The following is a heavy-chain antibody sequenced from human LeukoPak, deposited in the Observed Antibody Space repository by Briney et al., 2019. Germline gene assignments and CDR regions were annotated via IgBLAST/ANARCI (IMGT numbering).Heavy chain of an antibody. J-gene: IGHJ4*02. V-gene: IGHV3-48*03. CDR1: GFTFSSYD. Sequence: GGSLRLSCAVSGFTFSSYDVKWVRQAPGKGLEWVSFISSSGSTINYADSVNGRFTISRDNAKNSLYLQMNSLRAEDTAVYYSARGPPNSSSWYVYFDYWGQGTLVTVSS. CDR2: ISSSGSTI. D-gene: IGHD6-13*01. CDR3: ARGPPNSSSWYVYFDY.